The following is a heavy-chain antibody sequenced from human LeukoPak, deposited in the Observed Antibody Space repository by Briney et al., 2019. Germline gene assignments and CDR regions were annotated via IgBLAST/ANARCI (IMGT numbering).Heavy chain of an antibody. Sequence: SVKVSCKASGYTFTGYYMHWVRQAPGPGLEWMGWINPNSGGTNYAQKFQGRVTMTRDTSISTAYMELSRLRSDDTAVYYCARDGAARPEYDYWGQGTLVTVSS. CDR3: ARDGAARPEYDY. V-gene: IGHV1-2*02. J-gene: IGHJ4*02. CDR2: INPNSGGT. D-gene: IGHD6-6*01. CDR1: GYTFTGYY.